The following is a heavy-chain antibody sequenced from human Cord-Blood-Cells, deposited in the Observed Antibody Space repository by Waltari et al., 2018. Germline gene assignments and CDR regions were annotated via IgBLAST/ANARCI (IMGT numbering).Heavy chain of an antibody. Sequence: QVQLQESGPGLVKPSGTLSLTCAVSGGSISSSNWWSWVRQPPGTGLEWTWEIYHSGSTNYNPSLKSRVTISVDKSKNQFSLKLSSVTAADTAVYYCAMETAAAGTSSGWYAFDIWGQGTMVTVSS. J-gene: IGHJ3*02. D-gene: IGHD6-13*01. CDR3: AMETAAAGTSSGWYAFDI. CDR2: IYHSGST. V-gene: IGHV4-4*02. CDR1: GGSISSSNW.